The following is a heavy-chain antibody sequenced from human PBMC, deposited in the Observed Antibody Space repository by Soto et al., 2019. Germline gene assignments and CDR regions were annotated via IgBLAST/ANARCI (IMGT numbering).Heavy chain of an antibody. D-gene: IGHD3-22*01. Sequence: PGGSLRLSCAASGFTFSSYEMNWVRQAPGKGLEWVSYISSSGSTIYYADSVKGRFTISRDNSKNTLYLQMNSLRAEDTAVYYCATLHYYDSSGYPMAYYYGMDVWGQGTTVTVSS. J-gene: IGHJ6*02. V-gene: IGHV3-48*03. CDR3: ATLHYYDSSGYPMAYYYGMDV. CDR2: ISSSGSTI. CDR1: GFTFSSYE.